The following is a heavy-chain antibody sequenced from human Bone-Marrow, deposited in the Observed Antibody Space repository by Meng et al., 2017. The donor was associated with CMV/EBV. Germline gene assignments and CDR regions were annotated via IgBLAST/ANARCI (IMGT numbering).Heavy chain of an antibody. CDR3: ARDNVDGYYYDTWGDY. D-gene: IGHD3-22*01. CDR1: GFTFSNYW. J-gene: IGHJ4*01. Sequence: GESLKISCAASGFTFSNYWMHWVRQAPGKGLVWVARIDSDESNTSDESKTRYADSVKGRFTISRDDARNTLYLQMNSLRADDTAVYFCARDNVDGYYYDTWGDYWGQGTLVTVSS. V-gene: IGHV3-74*01. CDR2: IDSDESNT.